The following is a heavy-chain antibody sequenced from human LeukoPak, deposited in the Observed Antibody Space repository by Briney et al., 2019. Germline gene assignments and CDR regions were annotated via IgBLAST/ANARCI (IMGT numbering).Heavy chain of an antibody. Sequence: GGSRRLSCAASGFTFSSYAMSWVRKAPGKGLEGVSAISGSGGSTYYADSVKGRFTISRDNSKNTLYLQMNSLRAEDTAVYYCATYYGSGSYYGYWGQGTLVTVSS. CDR1: GFTFSSYA. CDR3: ATYYGSGSYYGY. CDR2: ISGSGGST. V-gene: IGHV3-23*01. D-gene: IGHD3-10*01. J-gene: IGHJ4*02.